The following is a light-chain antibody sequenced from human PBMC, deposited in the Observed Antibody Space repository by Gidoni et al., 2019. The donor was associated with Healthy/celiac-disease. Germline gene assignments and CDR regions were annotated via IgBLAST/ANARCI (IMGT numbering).Light chain of an antibody. V-gene: IGLV1-44*01. J-gene: IGLJ3*02. CDR2: SNN. CDR1: SSNIGSNT. CDR3: AAWDDSLNGWV. Sequence: QSVLPQPPSASGTPGQRVTISCSGSSSNIGSNTVNWYQQLPGTAPKLLIYSNNQRPAGVPDRFSGSKSGTSACLASSGRQSEDEAEYYCAAWDDSLNGWVFGGGTKLTVL.